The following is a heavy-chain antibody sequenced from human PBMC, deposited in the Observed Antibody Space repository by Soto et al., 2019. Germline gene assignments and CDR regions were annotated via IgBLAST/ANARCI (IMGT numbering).Heavy chain of an antibody. V-gene: IGHV1-69*12. D-gene: IGHD2-15*01. CDR2: IIPIFGTA. CDR1: GGTFSSYA. CDR3: ASGIRIGYCSGGSCYVFYYFYGMDV. J-gene: IGHJ6*02. Sequence: QVQLVQSGAEVKKPGSSVKVSCKVSGGTFSSYAISWVRQAPGQGLEWMGGIIPIFGTANYAQKFQGRVTITAEEYTSTAYMELSRLRSEDTAVYYCASGIRIGYCSGGSCYVFYYFYGMDVWGQGTTVTVSS.